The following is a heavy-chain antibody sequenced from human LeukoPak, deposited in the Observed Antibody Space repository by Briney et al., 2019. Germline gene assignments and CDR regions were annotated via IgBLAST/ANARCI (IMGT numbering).Heavy chain of an antibody. CDR1: GFTVSSNH. V-gene: IGHV3-66*01. J-gene: IGHJ4*02. D-gene: IGHD1-26*01. CDR3: ASLPVGVDY. CDR2: IYTGGGT. Sequence: PRGSLRLSCAASGFTVSSNHMSWVRQAPGKGLEWVSVIYTGGGTYYADSVKGRFTISRDNSKNTLHLQMNSLRAEDTAVYYCASLPVGVDYWGQGTLVTVSS.